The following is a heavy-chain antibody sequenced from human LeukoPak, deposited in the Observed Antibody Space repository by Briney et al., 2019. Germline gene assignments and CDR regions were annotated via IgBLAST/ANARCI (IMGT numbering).Heavy chain of an antibody. J-gene: IGHJ6*02. D-gene: IGHD6-13*01. V-gene: IGHV3-11*01. CDR2: ISSSGSTI. Sequence: GGSLRLSCAASGFTFSSYAMSWIRQAPGKGLEWVSYISSSGSTIYYADSVKGRFTISRDNAKNSLYLQMNSLRAEDTAVYYCARDLYSSSRPYYYGMDVWGQGTTVTVS. CDR3: ARDLYSSSRPYYYGMDV. CDR1: GFTFSSYA.